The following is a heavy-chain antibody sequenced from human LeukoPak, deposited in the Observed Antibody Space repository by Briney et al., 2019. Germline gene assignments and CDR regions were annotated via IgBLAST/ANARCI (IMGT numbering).Heavy chain of an antibody. CDR2: ISGSGGST. J-gene: IGHJ6*03. V-gene: IGHV3-23*01. Sequence: PGGSLRLSCAASGFTFDDYAMHWVRQAPGKGLEWVSGISGSGGSTYYADSVKGRFTISRDNSKNTLYLQMNSLRAEDTAVYYCAKATVATTYYYMDVWGKGTTVTVSS. D-gene: IGHD4-11*01. CDR3: AKATVATTYYYMDV. CDR1: GFTFDDYA.